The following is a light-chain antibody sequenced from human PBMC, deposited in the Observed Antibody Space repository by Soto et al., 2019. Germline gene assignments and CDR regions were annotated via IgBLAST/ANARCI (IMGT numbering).Light chain of an antibody. CDR1: SSNIGAGYD. CDR2: SNS. V-gene: IGLV1-40*01. Sequence: QSVLTQPPSVSGAPGQRVTISCTGSSSNIGAGYDVHWYQQLPGTAPKLLIYSNSNRPSGVPDRLSGSKSGTSASLAITGLQAEEEADYYCQSYDSSLSGSVFGGGTKLTVL. CDR3: QSYDSSLSGSV. J-gene: IGLJ3*02.